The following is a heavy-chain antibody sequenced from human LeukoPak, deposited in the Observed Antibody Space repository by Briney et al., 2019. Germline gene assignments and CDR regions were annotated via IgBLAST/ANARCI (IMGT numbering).Heavy chain of an antibody. CDR3: ARGRAYYDSTGYYY. CDR2: IYYSGST. J-gene: IGHJ4*02. CDR1: GGSITNYY. Sequence: PSETLSLTCSVSGGSITNYYWSWIRQPPGKGLEWIGHIYYSGSTNYNPSLKSRVTISLDTSKNRFSLKLTSVTAADTAVYYCARGRAYYDSTGYYYWGQGTLVTVSS. V-gene: IGHV4-59*01. D-gene: IGHD3-22*01.